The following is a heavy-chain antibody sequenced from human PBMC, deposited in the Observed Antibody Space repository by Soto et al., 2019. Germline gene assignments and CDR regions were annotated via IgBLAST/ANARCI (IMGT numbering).Heavy chain of an antibody. CDR3: ASTDYYDSSGYSY. D-gene: IGHD3-22*01. J-gene: IGHJ4*02. CDR2: IYHSGST. CDR1: GGSISSGGYS. V-gene: IGHV4-30-2*01. Sequence: QLQLQESGSGLVKPSQTLSLTCAVSGGSISSGGYSWSWIRQPPGKGLEWIGYIYHSGSTYYNPSLKSRVTISVDRSKNQFSLKLSSVTAADTAVYYWASTDYYDSSGYSYWGQGTLVTVSS.